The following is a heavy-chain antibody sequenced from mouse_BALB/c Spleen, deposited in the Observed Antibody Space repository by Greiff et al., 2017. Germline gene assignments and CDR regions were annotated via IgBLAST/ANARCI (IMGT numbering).Heavy chain of an antibody. Sequence: QVQLQQSGAELVRPGSSVKISCKASGYAFSSYWMNWVKQRPGQGLEWIGQIYPGDGDTNYNGKFKGKATLTADKSSSTAYMQLSSLTSEDSAVYSCARENYGNYGFAYWGQGTLVTVSA. CDR2: IYPGDGDT. CDR3: ARENYGNYGFAY. CDR1: GYAFSSYW. V-gene: IGHV1-80*01. D-gene: IGHD2-1*01. J-gene: IGHJ3*01.